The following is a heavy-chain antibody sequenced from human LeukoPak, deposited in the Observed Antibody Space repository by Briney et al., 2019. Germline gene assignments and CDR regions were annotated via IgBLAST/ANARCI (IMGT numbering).Heavy chain of an antibody. CDR1: GFTFSSYS. D-gene: IGHD3-16*02. CDR3: ARDYVWGSYRYTDY. CDR2: ISSSSSYI. Sequence: KTGGSLRLSCAASGFTFSSYSMNWVRQAPGKGLEWVSSISSSSSYIYYADSVKGRFTISRDNAKNSLYLQMNSLRAEDTAVYYCARDYVWGSYRYTDYWGQGTLVTVSS. J-gene: IGHJ4*02. V-gene: IGHV3-21*01.